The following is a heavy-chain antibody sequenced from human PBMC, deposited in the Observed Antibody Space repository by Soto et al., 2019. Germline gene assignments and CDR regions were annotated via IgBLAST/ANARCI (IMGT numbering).Heavy chain of an antibody. CDR3: AKDSWYFDL. CDR2: IDTSGSST. D-gene: IGHD6-13*01. V-gene: IGHV3-74*01. CDR1: GFTLSSKA. J-gene: IGHJ4*02. Sequence: PGGSLRLSCAASGFTLSSKALSWVRQAPGKGLEWVSRIDTSGSSTSYADSVKGRFTISRDNAKNTVSLQMNSLRAEDTGVYYCAKDSWYFDLWSQGSLVTVSS.